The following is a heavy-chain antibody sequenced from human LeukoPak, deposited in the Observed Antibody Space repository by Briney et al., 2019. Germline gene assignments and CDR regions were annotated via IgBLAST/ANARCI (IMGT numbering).Heavy chain of an antibody. CDR3: ARGRRGLLDY. V-gene: IGHV4-34*01. Sequence: PSETLSLTCAVYGGSFSGYYWSWIRQPPGKGLEWIGEINHSGSTNYNPSLKSRVTISVDTSKNQFSLKLSSVTAADTAVYYCARGRRGLLDYWGQGTLVTVSS. J-gene: IGHJ4*02. CDR1: GGSFSGYY. CDR2: INHSGST.